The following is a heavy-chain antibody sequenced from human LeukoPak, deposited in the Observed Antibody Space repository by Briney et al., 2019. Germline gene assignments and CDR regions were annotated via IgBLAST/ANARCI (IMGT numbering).Heavy chain of an antibody. V-gene: IGHV1-69*13. Sequence: ASVKVSCKASGGTFSRYAISWVRQAPGQGLEWMGGIIPVLGTTNYAQTFQNKVTITADEPTSTTYMELSSLTSEDTAVYYCATSGGDYYYYSLDVWGKGTPVTISS. CDR1: GGTFSRYA. D-gene: IGHD3-10*01. J-gene: IGHJ6*03. CDR2: IIPVLGTT. CDR3: ATSGGDYYYYSLDV.